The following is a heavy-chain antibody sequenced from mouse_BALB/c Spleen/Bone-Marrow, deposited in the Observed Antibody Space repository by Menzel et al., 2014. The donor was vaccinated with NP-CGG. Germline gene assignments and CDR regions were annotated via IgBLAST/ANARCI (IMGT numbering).Heavy chain of an antibody. J-gene: IGHJ3*01. V-gene: IGHV5-6-5*01. CDR3: ARWYYGSGFAY. CDR2: ISSGGST. Sequence: EVMLVESGGGLVKPGGSLKLSCAASGFTFSSYAMSWVRQTPEKRLEWVASISSGGSTYYPDSVKGRFTISRDNARNILYLQMSSLRSEGTAMYYCARWYYGSGFAYWGQGTLVTVSA. D-gene: IGHD1-1*01. CDR1: GFTFSSYA.